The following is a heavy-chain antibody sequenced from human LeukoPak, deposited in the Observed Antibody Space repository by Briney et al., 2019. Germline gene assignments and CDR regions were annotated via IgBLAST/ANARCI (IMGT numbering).Heavy chain of an antibody. CDR1: GFIFSSYV. J-gene: IGHJ4*02. D-gene: IGHD7-27*01. Sequence: PGGSLRLSCAASGFIFSSYVMIWVRQAPGKGLEWVSIIRTSGGDIHCADSVKGRFSISRDNSKNTLSLQMNSLRVDDTAVYYCARDPNWGSGYWGQGTLVTVSS. V-gene: IGHV3-23*01. CDR2: IRTSGGDI. CDR3: ARDPNWGSGY.